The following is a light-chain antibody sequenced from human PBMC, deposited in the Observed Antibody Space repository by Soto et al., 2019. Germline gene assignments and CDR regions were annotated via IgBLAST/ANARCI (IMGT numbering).Light chain of an antibody. Sequence: DIVMTQSPLSLPVTPGEPASISCRSSQSLLHSNGYNYLDWYLQKPGQSTQLLIYLGSNRASGVPARFSGSGSGTDFTLKISRVEAEDVGVYYCIRALQTLYTFGQGTKREIK. CDR3: IRALQTLYT. J-gene: IGKJ2*01. V-gene: IGKV2-28*01. CDR2: LGS. CDR1: QSLLHSNGYNY.